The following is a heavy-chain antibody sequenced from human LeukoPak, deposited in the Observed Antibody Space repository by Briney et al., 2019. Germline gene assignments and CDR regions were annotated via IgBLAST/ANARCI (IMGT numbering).Heavy chain of an antibody. CDR1: GFTFSNYW. D-gene: IGHD5-24*01. V-gene: IGHV3-7*01. CDR3: ARVLESEMATIGATDY. CDR2: IKDDGNEK. J-gene: IGHJ4*02. Sequence: GGSLRLSCAASGFTFSNYWMSWVRQAPGKGLEWVANIKDDGNEKYYVDSVKGRFTISRDNAKNSLYLQMNSLRAEDTAVYYCARVLESEMATIGATDYWGQGTLVTVSS.